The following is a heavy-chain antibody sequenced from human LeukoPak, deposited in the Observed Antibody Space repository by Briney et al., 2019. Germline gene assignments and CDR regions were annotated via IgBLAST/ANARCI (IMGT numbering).Heavy chain of an antibody. CDR1: RFTFSSYS. V-gene: IGHV3-21*04. CDR3: ARAGWYTLDN. J-gene: IGHJ4*02. CDR2: ISSSGSYI. Sequence: GGSLRLSCAASRFTFSSYSMNWVRQAPGKGLEWVSSISSSGSYIYHADSVKGRFTISRDNAKNSLYLQMNSLKIEDTAVYYCARAGWYTLDNWGQGTLVTVSS. D-gene: IGHD2-15*01.